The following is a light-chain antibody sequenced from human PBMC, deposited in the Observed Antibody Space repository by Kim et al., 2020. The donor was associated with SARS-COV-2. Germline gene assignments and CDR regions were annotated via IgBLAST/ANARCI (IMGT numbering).Light chain of an antibody. CDR3: QQRYSWPLT. J-gene: IGKJ4*01. Sequence: WSPGQRATPSCRTSQSVGNFLAWYQQRPGQAPRLLIYDAYIRASDIPARFSGSGSGTDFILTISNLEPEDFAIYYCQQRYSWPLTFGGGTKVDIK. CDR1: QSVGNF. CDR2: DAY. V-gene: IGKV3-11*01.